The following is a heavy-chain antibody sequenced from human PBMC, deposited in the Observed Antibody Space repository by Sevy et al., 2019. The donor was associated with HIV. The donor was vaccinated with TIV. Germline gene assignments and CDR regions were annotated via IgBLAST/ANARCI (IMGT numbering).Heavy chain of an antibody. CDR3: ARGSGYSRLYYLDY. CDR2: IKQDGREK. V-gene: IGHV3-7*01. J-gene: IGHJ4*02. CDR1: GFTFSNYW. D-gene: IGHD3-22*01. Sequence: GGSLRLSCAASGFTFSNYWMSWVRQAPGEGLEWVASIKQDGREKHYVDSVKGRFTVSRDNANNSLYLQVNSLRAEDTAVYYCARGSGYSRLYYLDYWGQGTLVTVSS.